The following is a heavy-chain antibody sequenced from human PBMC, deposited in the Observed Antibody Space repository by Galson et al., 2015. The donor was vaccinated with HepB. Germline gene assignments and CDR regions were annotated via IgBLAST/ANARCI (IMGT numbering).Heavy chain of an antibody. J-gene: IGHJ3*02. Sequence: SVKVSCKVSGYTLTELSMHWVRQAPGKGLEWMGGFDPEDGETIYAQKFQGRVTMTEDTSTDTAYMELSSLRSEDTAVYYCATSITMIVVETRWGAFDIWGQGTMVTVSS. D-gene: IGHD3-22*01. CDR2: FDPEDGET. CDR3: ATSITMIVVETRWGAFDI. V-gene: IGHV1-24*01. CDR1: GYTLTELS.